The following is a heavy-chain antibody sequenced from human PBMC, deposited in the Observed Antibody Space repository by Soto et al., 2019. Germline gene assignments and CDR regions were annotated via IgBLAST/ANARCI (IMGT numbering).Heavy chain of an antibody. D-gene: IGHD6-19*01. CDR1: GGSLSSGGYY. CDR3: ARDPRGYSSGGYSFYGMYV. Sequence: SETLSLTCTVSGGSLSSGGYYWSWIRQHPGKGLEWIGYIYYSGSTYYNPSLKSRVTISVDTSKNQFSLKLSSVTAADTAVYYCARDPRGYSSGGYSFYGMYVWGQGTTVTVSS. CDR2: IYYSGST. J-gene: IGHJ6*02. V-gene: IGHV4-31*03.